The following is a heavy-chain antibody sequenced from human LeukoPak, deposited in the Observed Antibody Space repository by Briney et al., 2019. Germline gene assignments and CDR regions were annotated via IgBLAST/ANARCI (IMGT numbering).Heavy chain of an antibody. V-gene: IGHV3-30-3*02. CDR1: GFTFSSYA. CDR2: ISYDGSNK. CDR3: AKLHSSGWYYGYFDY. J-gene: IGHJ4*02. Sequence: GGSLRLSCAASGFTFSSYAMHWVRQAPGKGLEWVAVISYDGSNKYHADSVKGRFTISRDNSKNTLYLQMNSLRAEDTAVYYCAKLHSSGWYYGYFDYWGQGTLVTVSS. D-gene: IGHD6-19*01.